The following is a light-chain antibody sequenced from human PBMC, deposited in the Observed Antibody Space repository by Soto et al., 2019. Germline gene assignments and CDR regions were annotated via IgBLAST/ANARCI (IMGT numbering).Light chain of an antibody. CDR3: MQALQTTPT. CDR1: QSLLHSNGYNY. V-gene: IGKV2-28*01. J-gene: IGKJ4*01. Sequence: DIVMTQSPLSLPVTPGEPASISCRSSQSLLHSNGYNYLDWYLQKPGQSPQLLIYLGSNRASGVPDRFSGSGSGTDFTLKISRVEAEDVGVYYCMQALQTTPTFGGGTKV. CDR2: LGS.